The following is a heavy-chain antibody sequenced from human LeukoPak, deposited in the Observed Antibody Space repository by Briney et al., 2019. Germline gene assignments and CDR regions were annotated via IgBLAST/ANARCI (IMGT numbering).Heavy chain of an antibody. CDR2: ISGSGGST. J-gene: IGHJ4*02. V-gene: IGHV3-23*01. CDR1: GFTFSNYA. D-gene: IGHD4-17*01. Sequence: GESLRLSCAVSGFTFSNYAMSWVRQAPGKGLEWVSSISGSGGSTYYADSVKGRFTISRDGSRNTLYLQMSSLRAEDTAVYYCAKDQDGDYAPIDYWGQGTLVTVSS. CDR3: AKDQDGDYAPIDY.